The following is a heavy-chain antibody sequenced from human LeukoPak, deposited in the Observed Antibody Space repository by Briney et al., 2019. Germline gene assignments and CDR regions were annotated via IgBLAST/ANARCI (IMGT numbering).Heavy chain of an antibody. J-gene: IGHJ4*02. CDR3: AKLFSGSYSTDFDY. CDR1: GFTFSSYG. CDR2: ISYDGSNK. Sequence: PGRSLRLSCAASGFTFSSYGMHWVRQAPGKGLEWVAVISYDGSNKYYADSVKGRFTISRNNSKNTLYLQMNSLRAEDTAVYYCAKLFSGSYSTDFDYWGQGTLVTVSS. V-gene: IGHV3-30*18. D-gene: IGHD3-10*02.